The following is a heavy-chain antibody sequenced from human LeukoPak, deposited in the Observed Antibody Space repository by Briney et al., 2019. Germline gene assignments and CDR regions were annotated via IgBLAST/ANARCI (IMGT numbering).Heavy chain of an antibody. Sequence: PSETLSLTCAVYGGSFSGYYWSWIRQPPGRGLEWIGEINHSGSTNYIPSLESRVTISVDTSKNQFSLKLSSVTAADTAVYYCARGYYYGSGSYHPYWGQGTLVTVSS. CDR1: GGSFSGYY. V-gene: IGHV4-34*01. CDR3: ARGYYYGSGSYHPY. D-gene: IGHD3-10*01. J-gene: IGHJ4*02. CDR2: INHSGST.